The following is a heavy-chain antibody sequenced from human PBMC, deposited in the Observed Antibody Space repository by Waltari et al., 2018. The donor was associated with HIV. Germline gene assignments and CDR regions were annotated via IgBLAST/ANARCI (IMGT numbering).Heavy chain of an antibody. CDR1: GGSLSGSY. Sequence: QVQLRQWGAGLLKPSETLSLTCAVYGGSLSGSYWRWIRPPPGQGLEWIGEINHSGSTNCNPSLKSRVTISVDTSKNQFSLKLTSVTAADTAVFYCARARLVSRGQYCSTTSCLPHYYYYYGMDVWGQGTTVTVSS. CDR2: INHSGST. CDR3: ARARLVSRGQYCSTTSCLPHYYYYYGMDV. V-gene: IGHV4-34*01. D-gene: IGHD2-2*01. J-gene: IGHJ6*02.